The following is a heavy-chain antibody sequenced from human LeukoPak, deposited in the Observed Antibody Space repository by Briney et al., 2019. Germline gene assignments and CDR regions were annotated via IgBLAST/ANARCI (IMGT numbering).Heavy chain of an antibody. V-gene: IGHV3-23*01. J-gene: IGHJ6*03. CDR2: ISPSGDIT. CDR1: GFTFRKHG. D-gene: IGHD2-15*01. Sequence: HAGGSLRLSCAASGFTFRKHGMNWVRQAPGKGLEWVSGISPSGDITYYADSVKGRFTISRDNSKNTLYLQMNSLRAEDTAIYYCAKNGDRGAYCTGGTCYPYFYYYMDVWGKGTTVTI. CDR3: AKNGDRGAYCTGGTCYPYFYYYMDV.